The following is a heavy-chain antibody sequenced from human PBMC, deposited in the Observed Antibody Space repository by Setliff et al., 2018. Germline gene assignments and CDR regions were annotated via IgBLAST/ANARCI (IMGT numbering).Heavy chain of an antibody. CDR1: GYSISSGHF. J-gene: IGHJ6*03. CDR3: AREGPESDSSGYMDV. Sequence: SETLSLTCGVSGYSISSGHFWGWIRQPPGKGLEWLGNIFHSGSTYYNPTLNSRVTMSVDTSKNQFSLMLTSVTAADTAVYYCAREGPESDSSGYMDVWGQGTTVTVSS. V-gene: IGHV4-38-2*02. CDR2: IFHSGST. D-gene: IGHD6-19*01.